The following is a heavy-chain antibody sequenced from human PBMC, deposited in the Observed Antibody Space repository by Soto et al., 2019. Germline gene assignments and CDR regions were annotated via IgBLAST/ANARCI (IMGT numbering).Heavy chain of an antibody. CDR3: ARGRPSGSWVAPNY. CDR1: GFTFSYYS. J-gene: IGHJ4*02. CDR2: ISTSSSYI. D-gene: IGHD1-26*01. Sequence: EVQLVESGGGLVKPGGSLRLSCAASGFTFSYYSMNWVRQAPGKGLEWVSSISTSSSYIYYADSVKGRFTISRDNDKNALYLQVNSLRAEDTAVYYCARGRPSGSWVAPNYWGQGTLVTVSS. V-gene: IGHV3-21*01.